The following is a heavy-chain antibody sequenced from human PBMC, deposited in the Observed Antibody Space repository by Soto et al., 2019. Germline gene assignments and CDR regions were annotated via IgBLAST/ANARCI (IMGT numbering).Heavy chain of an antibody. Sequence: VQLVESGGGLVQPGGSLRLSCAASGFTFSSYWMQWVRQTPGKGLVWVGRITNDGKSAYYADSVKGRFTISRDNAKNTLDLQMNGLRDDAISVFYCARDIWGGRDVWGKGTTVMVTS. CDR2: ITNDGKSA. V-gene: IGHV3-74*01. CDR1: GFTFSSYW. J-gene: IGHJ6*04. D-gene: IGHD3-3*01. CDR3: ARDIWGGRDV.